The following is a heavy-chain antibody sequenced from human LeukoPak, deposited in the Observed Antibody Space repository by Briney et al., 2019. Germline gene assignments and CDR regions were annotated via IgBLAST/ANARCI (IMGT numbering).Heavy chain of an antibody. D-gene: IGHD1-26*01. CDR1: GYTFTSYA. CDR3: ARDGGGSYEYYYYMDV. Sequence: GASVKVSCKASGYTFTSYAMNWVRQAPGQGLEWMGWINTNTGNPTYAQGFTGRFVFSLDTSVSTAYLQISSLKAEDTAVYYCARDGGGSYEYYYYMDVWGKGTTVTVSS. J-gene: IGHJ6*03. V-gene: IGHV7-4-1*02. CDR2: INTNTGNP.